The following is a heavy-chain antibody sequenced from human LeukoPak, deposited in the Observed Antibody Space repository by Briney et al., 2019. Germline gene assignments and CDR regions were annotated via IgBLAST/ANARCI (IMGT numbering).Heavy chain of an antibody. D-gene: IGHD3-10*01. Sequence: KPSETLSLTCTVSGGSFSTYYWSWIRQPPGKGLEWIGYISNSGTTNYNPSLKSRVTISGDTSKNQFSLKLNSVTAADTAVYYCAKSNGYGLVDIWGQGTMVTVSS. J-gene: IGHJ3*02. CDR3: AKSNGYGLVDI. CDR2: ISNSGTT. V-gene: IGHV4-4*09. CDR1: GGSFSTYY.